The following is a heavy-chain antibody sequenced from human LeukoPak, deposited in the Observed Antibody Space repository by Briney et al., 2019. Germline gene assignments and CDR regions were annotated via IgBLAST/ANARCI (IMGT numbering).Heavy chain of an antibody. Sequence: PGGSLRLSCAASGFTVSSNYMSWVRQAPGKGLEWVSVIYSGGSTYYADSVKGRFTISRDNSKNTLYLQKNSLRAEDTAVYYCARHNDFWSGYDYWGQGTLVTVSS. D-gene: IGHD3-3*01. V-gene: IGHV3-53*01. CDR2: IYSGGST. CDR3: ARHNDFWSGYDY. CDR1: GFTVSSNY. J-gene: IGHJ4*02.